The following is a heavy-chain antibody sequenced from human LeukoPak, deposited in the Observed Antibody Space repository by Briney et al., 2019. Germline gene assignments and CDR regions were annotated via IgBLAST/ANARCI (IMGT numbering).Heavy chain of an antibody. CDR1: GFTFSSYA. D-gene: IGHD3-22*01. CDR3: ARVPPNYYDSSGYYFSVDYYFDY. Sequence: GGSLRLSCAASGFTFSSYAMSWVRQAPGKGLEWVSAISGSGGSTYYADSVKGRFTISRDNSKNTLYLQMNSLRAEDTAVYYCARVPPNYYDSSGYYFSVDYYFDYWGQGTLVTVSS. V-gene: IGHV3-23*01. J-gene: IGHJ4*02. CDR2: ISGSGGST.